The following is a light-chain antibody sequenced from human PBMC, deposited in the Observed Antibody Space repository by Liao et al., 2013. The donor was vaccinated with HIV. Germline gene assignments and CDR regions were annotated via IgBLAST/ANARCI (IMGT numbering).Light chain of an antibody. CDR3: QAWDSSTGV. V-gene: IGLV3-21*01. CDR2: YDS. Sequence: SLVLTQPPSVSVAPGKTARLTCGGNNIGSKTVHWYQKKPGQSPVLVITYDSGRPSGIPERFSGSNSGNTATLTISGTQPMDEADYYCQAWDSSTGVFGGGTKLTVL. CDR1: NIGSKT. J-gene: IGLJ3*02.